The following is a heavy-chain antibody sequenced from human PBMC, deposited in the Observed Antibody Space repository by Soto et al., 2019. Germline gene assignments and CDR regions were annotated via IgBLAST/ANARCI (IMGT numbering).Heavy chain of an antibody. Sequence: ASVKVSCKASGYTFTTHAMHWVRQAPGQSLEWMGWINGGTGQTKHSQGFQGRVNITRDTSASTAYMGLSSLRSEDTAVYYCARGKGMEENYYYYGLDIWGQGTTVTVSS. CDR1: GYTFTTHA. CDR2: INGGTGQT. CDR3: ARGKGMEENYYYYGLDI. V-gene: IGHV1-3*01. D-gene: IGHD1-1*01. J-gene: IGHJ6*02.